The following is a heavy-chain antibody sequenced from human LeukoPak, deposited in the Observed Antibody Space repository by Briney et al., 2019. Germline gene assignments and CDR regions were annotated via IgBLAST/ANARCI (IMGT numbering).Heavy chain of an antibody. CDR1: GFTFSRYA. J-gene: IGHJ4*02. D-gene: IGHD6-6*01. Sequence: PGGSLRLSCAASGFTFSRYAMSWVRQAPGKGLEWVSVIGGSGGGADYADSVKGRFTISRDNSKNTLYLQMSSLRAEDTAVYYCAIDSGPLSSSAPFDHWGQGTLVTVSS. V-gene: IGHV3-23*01. CDR3: AIDSGPLSSSAPFDH. CDR2: IGGSGGGA.